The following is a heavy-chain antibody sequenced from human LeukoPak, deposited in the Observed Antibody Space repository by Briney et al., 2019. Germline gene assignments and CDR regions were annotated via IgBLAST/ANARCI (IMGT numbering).Heavy chain of an antibody. J-gene: IGHJ4*02. CDR3: ARGVRGRKWYYFDS. V-gene: IGHV4-4*09. Sequence: SETLSLTCTVSGGSISSYYWSWIRQPPGEGLEWLGYIYHSGSTLYLPSLESRLSLSVDTSKNQFSLTLTSVTAADSAVFYCARGVRGRKWYYFDSWGRGTLVTVSS. CDR1: GGSISSYY. CDR2: IYHSGST. D-gene: IGHD2-15*01.